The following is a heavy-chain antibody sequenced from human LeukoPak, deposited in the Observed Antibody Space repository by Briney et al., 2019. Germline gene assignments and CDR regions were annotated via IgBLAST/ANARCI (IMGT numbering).Heavy chain of an antibody. V-gene: IGHV4-4*07. CDR3: ARDLSGNPWYYYYMDV. CDR1: GGSISPYY. D-gene: IGHD1-26*01. J-gene: IGHJ6*03. CDR2: IYTSGST. Sequence: SETLSLTCTVSGGSISPYYWSWIRQPPGKGLEWLGRIYTSGSTNYNPSLKSRVTMSVDTSKNQFSLKLSSVTAADTAVYYCARDLSGNPWYYYYMDVWGKGTTVTVSS.